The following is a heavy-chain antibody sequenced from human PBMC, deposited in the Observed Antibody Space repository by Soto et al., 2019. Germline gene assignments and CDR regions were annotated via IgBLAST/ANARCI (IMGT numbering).Heavy chain of an antibody. CDR3: AKEWVYDSSGWSFDY. D-gene: IGHD3-22*01. CDR2: ISYDGSNK. CDR1: GFTFSSYD. Sequence: QVQLVESGGGVVQPGRSLRLSCAASGFTFSSYDMHWVRQAPGKGLEWVAVISYDGSNKYYADSVKGRFTISRDNSKNTLYLQMNSLRAEDTAVYYCAKEWVYDSSGWSFDYWGQGTLVTASS. V-gene: IGHV3-30*18. J-gene: IGHJ4*02.